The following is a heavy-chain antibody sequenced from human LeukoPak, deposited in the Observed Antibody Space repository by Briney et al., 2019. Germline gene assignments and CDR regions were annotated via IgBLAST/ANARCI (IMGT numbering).Heavy chain of an antibody. CDR3: ARDQGIFDY. J-gene: IGHJ4*02. CDR1: GFIFDDYA. CDR2: ISGDGGST. Sequence: GGSLRLSCAAPGFIFDDYAIHWVRQAPGKGLEWVSLISGDGGSTFYADSVKGRFTISRDNAKNSLYLQMNSLRDEDSAVYYCARDQGIFDYWGQGTLVTVSS. V-gene: IGHV3-43*02.